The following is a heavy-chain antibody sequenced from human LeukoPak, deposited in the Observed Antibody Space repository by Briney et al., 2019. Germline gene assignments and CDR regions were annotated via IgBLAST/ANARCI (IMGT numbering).Heavy chain of an antibody. J-gene: IGHJ4*02. V-gene: IGHV1-2*02. CDR2: INPNSGGT. CDR3: ARARMTGTGHQNDY. CDR1: GYTFTGYY. Sequence: ASVKVSCKASGYTFTGYYMHWVRQAPGQGLEWMGWINPNSGGTNYAQKFQGRVTMTRDTSISTAYMELSRLRSDDTAVYYCARARMTGTGHQNDYWGQGTLVTVSS. D-gene: IGHD1-20*01.